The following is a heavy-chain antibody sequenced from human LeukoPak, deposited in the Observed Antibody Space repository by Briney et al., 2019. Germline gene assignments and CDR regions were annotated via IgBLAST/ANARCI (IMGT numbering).Heavy chain of an antibody. J-gene: IGHJ4*02. CDR1: GGSFSGYY. V-gene: IGHV4-34*01. D-gene: IGHD3-22*01. CDR2: INHSGST. CDR3: ARTNYDSSGYYYFFDY. Sequence: SETLSLTCAVYGGSFSGYYWSWIRQPPGKGLEWIGEINHSGSTNYNPSLKSRVTISVDTSKNQFSLNLSSVTAADTAVYYCARTNYDSSGYYYFFDYWGQGALVTVSS.